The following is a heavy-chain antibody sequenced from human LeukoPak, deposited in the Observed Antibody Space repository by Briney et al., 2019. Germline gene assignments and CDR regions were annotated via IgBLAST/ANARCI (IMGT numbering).Heavy chain of an antibody. CDR3: AKDQRQQLLRGLDY. CDR2: ISGSGGST. V-gene: IGHV3-23*01. D-gene: IGHD6-13*01. CDR1: GFTFSSYA. J-gene: IGHJ4*02. Sequence: GGSLRLSCAASGFTFSSYAMSWVRQAPGKGLEWVSAISGSGGSTYYADSVKGRFTISRDNSKNTLYVQMNSLRAEDTAVYYCAKDQRQQLLRGLDYWGQGTLVTVSS.